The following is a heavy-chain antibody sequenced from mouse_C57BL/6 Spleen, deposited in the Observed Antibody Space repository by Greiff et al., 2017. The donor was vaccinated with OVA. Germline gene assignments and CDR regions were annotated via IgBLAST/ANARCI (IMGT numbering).Heavy chain of an antibody. CDR2: INPNNGGT. Sequence: EVKLQESGPELVKPGASVKMSCKASGYTFTDYNMHWVKQSHGKSLEWIGYINPNNGGTSYNQKFKGKATLTVNKSSSTAYMELRSLTSEDSAVYYCARGGWDADYWGQGTSVTVSS. D-gene: IGHD4-1*01. CDR1: GYTFTDYN. CDR3: ARGGWDADY. V-gene: IGHV1-22*01. J-gene: IGHJ4*01.